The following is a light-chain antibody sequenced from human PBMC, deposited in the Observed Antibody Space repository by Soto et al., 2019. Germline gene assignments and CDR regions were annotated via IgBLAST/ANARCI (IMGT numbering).Light chain of an antibody. CDR3: QQYTNWPPWT. Sequence: EIVLTQSPDTLSLSPGERATLSCRASQSISSNLAWYQQTPGPAPRLLTYLASAVASGIPARFSGSGSGTEFTLTISNLQSEVFAVYYCQQYTNWPPWTFGQGTEVHIK. V-gene: IGKV3D-15*01. CDR2: LAS. J-gene: IGKJ1*01. CDR1: QSISSN.